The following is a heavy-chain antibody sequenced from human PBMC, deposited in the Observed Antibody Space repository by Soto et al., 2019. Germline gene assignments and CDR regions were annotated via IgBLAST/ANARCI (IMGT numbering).Heavy chain of an antibody. J-gene: IGHJ5*02. D-gene: IGHD1-1*01. Sequence: PSETLSLTCAVYGGSFSGYYWSWIRKPPGKGLEWIGEINHSGSTNYNPSLKSRVTISVDTSKNQFSLKLSSVTAADTAVYYCASGPELGFDPWGQGTLVTVSS. CDR1: GGSFSGYY. V-gene: IGHV4-34*01. CDR3: ASGPELGFDP. CDR2: INHSGST.